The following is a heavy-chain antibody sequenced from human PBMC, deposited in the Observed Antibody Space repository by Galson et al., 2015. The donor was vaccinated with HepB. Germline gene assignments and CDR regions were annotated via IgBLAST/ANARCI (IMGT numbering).Heavy chain of an antibody. Sequence: PALVKPTQTLTLTCTFSGVSLSTSGRRVSWIRQPPGKALEWLTRRGLGDDKFYSTSLKTRLTIFKDTSKNQVVLTMTNMDPVDTATYYCARSGYYYDSTYYFDYWGQGTLVTVSS. V-gene: IGHV2-70*04. CDR3: ARSGYYYDSTYYFDY. J-gene: IGHJ4*02. D-gene: IGHD3-22*01. CDR2: RGLGDDK. CDR1: GVSLSTSGRR.